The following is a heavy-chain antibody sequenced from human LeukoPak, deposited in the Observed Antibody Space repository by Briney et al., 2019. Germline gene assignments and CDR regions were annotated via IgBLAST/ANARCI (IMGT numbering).Heavy chain of an antibody. D-gene: IGHD6-13*01. CDR3: AKDNARYSSSWYYFDY. CDR1: GFTFSSYA. Sequence: GGSLRLSCAASGFTFSSYAMSWVRQAPGKGLGWVSAISGSGGSIGYADSVKGRFTISRDNAKNSLYLQMNSLRAEDTALYYCAKDNARYSSSWYYFDYWGQGTLVTVSS. J-gene: IGHJ4*02. V-gene: IGHV3-23*01. CDR2: ISGSGGSI.